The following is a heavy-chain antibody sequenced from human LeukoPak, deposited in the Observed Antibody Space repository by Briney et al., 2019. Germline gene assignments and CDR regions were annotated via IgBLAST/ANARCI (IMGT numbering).Heavy chain of an antibody. CDR1: GDSFSSHY. D-gene: IGHD4-17*01. V-gene: IGHV4-59*11. CDR2: TSYIGTT. CDR3: ARDLVTVTKGFDI. Sequence: PSETLSLTCAVSGDSFSSHYWTWIRQAPGRGLEWIGYTSYIGTTNYNPSLKSRVAISIDTSKNQFSLKLTSVTTADTAVYYCARDLVTVTKGFDIWGLGTMVSVSS. J-gene: IGHJ3*02.